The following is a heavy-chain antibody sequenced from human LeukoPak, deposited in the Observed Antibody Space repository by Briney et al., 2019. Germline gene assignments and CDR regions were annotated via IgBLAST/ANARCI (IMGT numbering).Heavy chain of an antibody. Sequence: PSETLSLTCTVSGGSISSYYWSWLRQPPGKGLEWIGYIYYSGSTNYNPSLKSRVTISVDTSKNQFSLKLSSVTAADTAVYYCARGNRLLRLGESLDLWGRGTLVTVSS. V-gene: IGHV4-59*01. D-gene: IGHD3-16*01. CDR3: ARGNRLLRLGESLDL. CDR1: GGSISSYY. J-gene: IGHJ2*01. CDR2: IYYSGST.